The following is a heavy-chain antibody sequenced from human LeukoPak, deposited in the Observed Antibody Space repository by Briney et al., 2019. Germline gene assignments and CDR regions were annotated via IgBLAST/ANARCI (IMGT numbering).Heavy chain of an antibody. D-gene: IGHD2-8*02. CDR2: ISSSGSTV. J-gene: IGHJ4*02. Sequence: PGGSLRLSCAASGFTFSDYYMSWIRQAPGKGLEWVSYISSSGSTVYYADSVKGRFTISRDSAKNSLYLQMNSLRAEDTAVYYCGGSAGVDPFDYWGQGTLVTVSS. CDR1: GFTFSDYY. CDR3: GGSAGVDPFDY. V-gene: IGHV3-11*04.